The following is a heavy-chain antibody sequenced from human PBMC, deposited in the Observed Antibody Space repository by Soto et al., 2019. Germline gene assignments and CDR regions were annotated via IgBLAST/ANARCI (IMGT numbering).Heavy chain of an antibody. Sequence: GGSLRLSCAASGFTFSSYWMSWVRQAPGKGLEWVANIKQDGSEKYYVDSVKGRFTISRDNAKNSLYLQMNSLRAEDTAVYYCARVRLYYYDSSGYLDYWGKGTLVTVSS. CDR3: ARVRLYYYDSSGYLDY. J-gene: IGHJ4*02. CDR1: GFTFSSYW. V-gene: IGHV3-7*01. D-gene: IGHD3-22*01. CDR2: IKQDGSEK.